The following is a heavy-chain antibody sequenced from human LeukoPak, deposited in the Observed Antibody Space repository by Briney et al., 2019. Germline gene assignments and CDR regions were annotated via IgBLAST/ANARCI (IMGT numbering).Heavy chain of an antibody. CDR2: IYSGAGA. Sequence: PGGSLRLSCAASGFTVSSYYMSWVRQAPGKGLEWVSLIYSGAGAYYADSVKGRFTISRDNSKNTLHLQMNSLRAEDTAVYYCARGSEQIDAFDIWGQGTMVTVSS. CDR3: ARGSEQIDAFDI. D-gene: IGHD1-26*01. CDR1: GFTVSSYY. J-gene: IGHJ3*02. V-gene: IGHV3-66*01.